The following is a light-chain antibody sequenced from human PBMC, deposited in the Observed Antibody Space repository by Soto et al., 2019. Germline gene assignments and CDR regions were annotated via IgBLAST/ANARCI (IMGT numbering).Light chain of an antibody. J-gene: IGLJ1*01. CDR3: TSYTRSSTYV. CDR1: SGGVGAYNY. Sequence: QSVLTQPASVSGSPGQSITISCTGTSGGVGAYNYVSWYQQHPGKAPKLMIYEVSNRPSGTSNRFSGSKSVNTASLTISGLQAEDEADYYCTSYTRSSTYVFGTGTKVTVL. V-gene: IGLV2-14*01. CDR2: EVS.